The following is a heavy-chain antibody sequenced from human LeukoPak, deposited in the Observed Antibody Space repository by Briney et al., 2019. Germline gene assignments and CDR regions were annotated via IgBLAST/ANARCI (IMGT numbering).Heavy chain of an antibody. CDR3: VRDPEQWELTTDY. J-gene: IGHJ4*02. CDR1: GFTFSSYW. V-gene: IGHV3-74*01. CDR2: INSDGSTT. D-gene: IGHD1-26*01. Sequence: GGSLRLSCVASGFTFSSYWMHWVRQAPGKGLVWVARINSDGSTTTYTDSVKGRFTISRDNAKNTLYLQMDSLRVDDTAVYYCVRDPEQWELTTDYWGQGTLVTVSS.